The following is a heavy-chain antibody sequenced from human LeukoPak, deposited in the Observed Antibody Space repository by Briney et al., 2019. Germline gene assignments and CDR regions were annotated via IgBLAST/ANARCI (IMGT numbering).Heavy chain of an antibody. Sequence: ASVKVSFKASGYTFTGYYMHWVRQAPGQGLEWMGWINPNSGGTNYAQKFQGRVTMTRDTSISTAYMDLSRLRSDDTAVYYCAKFYDILTGYFDYWGQGTLVTVSS. V-gene: IGHV1-2*02. CDR3: AKFYDILTGYFDY. D-gene: IGHD3-9*01. J-gene: IGHJ4*02. CDR1: GYTFTGYY. CDR2: INPNSGGT.